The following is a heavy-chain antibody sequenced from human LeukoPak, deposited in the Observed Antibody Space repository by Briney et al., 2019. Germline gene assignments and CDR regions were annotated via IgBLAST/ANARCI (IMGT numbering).Heavy chain of an antibody. CDR1: GGSFSGYY. V-gene: IGHV4-34*01. Sequence: SETLSLTCAVYGGSFSGYYWSWIRQPPGKGLEWIGEINHSGSTNYNPSLKSRVTISVDTSKNQFSLKLSSVTAADTAVYFCARHNPSGYYYGLDVWGQGTTVTVSS. CDR2: INHSGST. J-gene: IGHJ6*02. CDR3: ARHNPSGYYYGLDV.